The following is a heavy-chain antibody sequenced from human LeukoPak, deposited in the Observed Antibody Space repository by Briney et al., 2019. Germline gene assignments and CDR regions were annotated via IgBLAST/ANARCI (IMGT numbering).Heavy chain of an antibody. J-gene: IGHJ5*02. CDR3: AREANLGWFDP. V-gene: IGHV3-48*03. CDR1: GFTFSSYE. Sequence: GGSLRLSCAASGFTFSSYEMNWVRQAPGKGLEWVSYISSSGSTIYYADSVKGRFTISRDNAKNSLYLQMNSLRAEDTAVYYCAREANLGWFDPWGQGTLVPVSS. D-gene: IGHD7-27*01. CDR2: ISSSGSTI.